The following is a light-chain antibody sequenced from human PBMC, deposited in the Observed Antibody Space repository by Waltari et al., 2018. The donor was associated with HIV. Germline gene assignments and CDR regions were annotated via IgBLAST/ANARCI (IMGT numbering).Light chain of an antibody. CDR2: EVN. J-gene: IGLJ1*01. CDR1: SGDIGTYTY. Sequence: QPALTQPPSASGSPGQSVTISCTVTSGDIGTYTYVSWYQQHPGRAPNLLIYEVNKRPSGVPDRFSGSKSANTASLTVSGLQVADEADYYCSSYAGNNNYVFGTGTRVTVL. CDR3: SSYAGNNNYV. V-gene: IGLV2-8*01.